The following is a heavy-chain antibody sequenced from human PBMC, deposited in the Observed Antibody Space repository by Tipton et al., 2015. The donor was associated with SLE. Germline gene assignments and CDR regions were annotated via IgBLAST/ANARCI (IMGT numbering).Heavy chain of an antibody. V-gene: IGHV4-61*02. D-gene: IGHD4-11*01. J-gene: IGHJ5*02. CDR2: ISTSGST. CDR1: SGSISSGNYY. CDR3: ARGAYSIFNWFGP. Sequence: LSLTCTVSSGSISSGNYYWNWIRQPAGKGLEWIGRISTSGSTNYNPSLKSRVTISIDTSKSQFSLKMNSVTAADTAVYYCARGAYSIFNWFGPWGQGTLVTVSS.